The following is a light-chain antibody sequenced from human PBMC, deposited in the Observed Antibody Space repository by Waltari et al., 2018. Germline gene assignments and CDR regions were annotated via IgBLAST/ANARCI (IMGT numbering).Light chain of an antibody. CDR1: QSISRY. Sequence: EIVLKQSPATLSLSPGDRATLSCRASQSISRYLAWYQQKPGQAPRLLIYDASTKATGIPARFSGSGSVTDFTLTISSLEPEDFAIYYCQQRSKSFTFGPGTKVDMK. V-gene: IGKV3-11*01. J-gene: IGKJ3*01. CDR3: QQRSKSFT. CDR2: DAS.